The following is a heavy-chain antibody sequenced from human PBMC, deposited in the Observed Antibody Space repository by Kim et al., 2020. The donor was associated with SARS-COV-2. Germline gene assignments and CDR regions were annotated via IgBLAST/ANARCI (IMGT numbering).Heavy chain of an antibody. D-gene: IGHD6-19*01. V-gene: IGHV1-3*01. CDR2: INAGNGNT. CDR3: ARDLFGSGWPYYYYYGMDV. CDR1: GYTFTSYA. Sequence: ASVKVSCKASGYTFTSYAMHWVRQAPGQRLEWMGWINAGNGNTKYSQKFQGRVTITRDTSASTAHMELSSLRSEDTAVYYCARDLFGSGWPYYYYYGMDVWGQGTTVTVSS. J-gene: IGHJ6*02.